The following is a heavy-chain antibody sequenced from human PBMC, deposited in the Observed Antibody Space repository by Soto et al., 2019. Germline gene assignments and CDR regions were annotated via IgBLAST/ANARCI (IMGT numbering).Heavy chain of an antibody. Sequence: SETLSLTCTVSGGSVSSGSYYWSWIRQPPGKGLEWIGYIYYSGSTNYNPSLKSRVTISVDTSKNQFSLKLSSVTAADTAVYYCARVFSNPRNQFLDYWGQGTLVTVSS. CDR1: GGSVSSGSYY. J-gene: IGHJ4*02. CDR2: IYYSGST. CDR3: ARVFSNPRNQFLDY. D-gene: IGHD4-4*01. V-gene: IGHV4-61*01.